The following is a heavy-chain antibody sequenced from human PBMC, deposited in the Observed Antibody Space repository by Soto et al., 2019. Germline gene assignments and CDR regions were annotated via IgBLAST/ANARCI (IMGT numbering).Heavy chain of an antibody. J-gene: IGHJ4*02. CDR2: IDPSDSYT. Sequence: GASLKISCKGSGYSFTSYWISWVRQMPGKGLEWMGRIDPSDSYTNYSPSFQVHVTIAADKSISTAYLQWSSLKASDTAMYYCASTRSDYFDYWCQGTLVTVSS. CDR1: GYSFTSYW. V-gene: IGHV5-10-1*01. CDR3: ASTRSDYFDY.